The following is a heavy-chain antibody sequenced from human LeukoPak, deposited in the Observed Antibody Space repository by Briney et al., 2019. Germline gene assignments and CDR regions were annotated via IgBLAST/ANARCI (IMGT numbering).Heavy chain of an antibody. D-gene: IGHD5-24*01. CDR3: ARRDGYNPRVDY. J-gene: IGHJ4*02. Sequence: PSQTLSLTCTVSGGSISSGDYYWSWIRQPPGKGLEWIGYIYYSGTTYYNPSLKSRVTLSVHTSKNQFSLKLSSVTAADTAVYYCARRDGYNPRVDYWGQGTLVTVSS. V-gene: IGHV4-30-4*08. CDR2: IYYSGTT. CDR1: GGSISSGDYY.